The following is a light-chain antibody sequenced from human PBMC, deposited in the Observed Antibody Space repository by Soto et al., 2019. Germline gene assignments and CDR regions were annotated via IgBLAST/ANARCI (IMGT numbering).Light chain of an antibody. CDR1: SSDVGGYTY. V-gene: IGLV2-14*01. J-gene: IGLJ1*01. CDR2: EVS. Sequence: QSVLTQPASVSGSPGQSITISCSGTSSDVGGYTYVSWYQQHPGKAPKVIIYEVSNRPSGVSSRFSGSKSGKTASLTISGLQAEDEADYYCSSYTSSGTPYVFGTGTKVTVL. CDR3: SSYTSSGTPYV.